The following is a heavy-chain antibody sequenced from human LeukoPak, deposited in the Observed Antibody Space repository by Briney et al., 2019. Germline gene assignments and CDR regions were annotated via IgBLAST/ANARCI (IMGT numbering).Heavy chain of an antibody. CDR2: IIPIFGTA. D-gene: IGHD2-2*01. J-gene: IGHJ3*02. V-gene: IGHV1-69*01. CDR3: ARDTIVVPASGDAFDI. CDR1: GGTFSSYA. Sequence: SVKVSCTASGGTFSSYAISWVRQAPGQGLEWMGGIIPIFGTANYAQKFQGRVTITADESTSTAYMELSSLRSEDTAVYYCARDTIVVPASGDAFDIWGQGTMVTVSS.